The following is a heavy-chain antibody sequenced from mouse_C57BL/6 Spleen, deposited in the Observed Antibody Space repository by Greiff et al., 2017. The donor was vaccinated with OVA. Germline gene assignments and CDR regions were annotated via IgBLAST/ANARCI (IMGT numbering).Heavy chain of an antibody. CDR2: IDPETGGT. D-gene: IGHD2-4*01. CDR3: TRLSAYDYDRGAMDY. J-gene: IGHJ4*01. CDR1: GYTFTDYE. V-gene: IGHV1-15*01. Sequence: QVQLQQSGAELVRPGASVTLSCKASGYTFTDYEMHWVKQTPVHGLEWIGAIDPETGGTAYNQKFKGKAILTADKSSSPAYMELRSLTSEDSAVYYCTRLSAYDYDRGAMDYWGQGTSVTVSS.